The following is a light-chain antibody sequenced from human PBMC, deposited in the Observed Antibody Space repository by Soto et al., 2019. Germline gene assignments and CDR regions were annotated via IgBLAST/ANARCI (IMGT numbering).Light chain of an antibody. J-gene: IGLJ1*01. CDR3: CSYAGSSTWV. CDR2: EGS. V-gene: IGLV2-23*01. CDR1: SSDVGSYNF. Sequence: QSAQTQPASVSGSPGQSITISCTGTSSDVGSYNFVSWYQQHPGKAPKLMIYEGSKRPSGVSNRFSGSKSGNTASLTISGLQAEDEADYYCCSYAGSSTWVFGTGTKVTVL.